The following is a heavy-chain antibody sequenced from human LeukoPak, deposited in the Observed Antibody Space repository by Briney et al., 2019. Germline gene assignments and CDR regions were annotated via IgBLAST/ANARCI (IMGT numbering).Heavy chain of an antibody. CDR1: GFSISIGYY. CDR3: ARVDSTYGYVGGNYFDS. CDR2: IYHTGTT. D-gene: IGHD3-16*01. J-gene: IGHJ4*02. Sequence: PSETLSLTCIVSGFSISIGYYWGWIRQPPGKGLECIGTIYHTGTTYYNPSLKSRVTISVDTSKNQFSLKLSSVTAADTAVYYCARVDSTYGYVGGNYFDSWGQGTLVTASS. V-gene: IGHV4-38-2*02.